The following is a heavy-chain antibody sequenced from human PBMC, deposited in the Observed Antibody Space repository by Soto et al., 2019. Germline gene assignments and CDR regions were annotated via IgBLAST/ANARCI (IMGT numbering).Heavy chain of an antibody. D-gene: IGHD5-18*01. Sequence: SDTLSLTCTVSGGSISSSRYYWGWIRQPPGKGLEWIGSIYYSGSTYYNPSLKSRVTISVDTSKNQFSLKLSSVTAADTAVYFCARHGAEIQLWLLGYYYYGMDVWGQGTTIT. CDR2: IYYSGST. V-gene: IGHV4-39*01. CDR1: GGSISSSRYY. J-gene: IGHJ6*02. CDR3: ARHGAEIQLWLLGYYYYGMDV.